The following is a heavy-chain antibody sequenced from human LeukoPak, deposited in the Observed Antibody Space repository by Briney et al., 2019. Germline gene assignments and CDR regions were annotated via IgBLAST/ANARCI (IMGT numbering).Heavy chain of an antibody. CDR3: ASGDGYSIDY. CDR2: IIPIFGTA. CDR1: GGTFSSYA. D-gene: IGHD5-24*01. Sequence: SVKVSCKASGGTFSSYAISWVRQAPGQRLEWMGGIIPIFGTANYAQKFQGRVTMTRDTSTSTVYMELSSLRSEDTAVYYCASGDGYSIDYWGQGTLVTVSS. V-gene: IGHV1-69*05. J-gene: IGHJ4*02.